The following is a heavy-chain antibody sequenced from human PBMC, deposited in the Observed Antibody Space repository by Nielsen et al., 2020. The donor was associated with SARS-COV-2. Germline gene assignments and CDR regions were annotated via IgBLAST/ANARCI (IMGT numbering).Heavy chain of an antibody. CDR1: GYTFTNYY. CDR2: INPSGGST. V-gene: IGHV1-46*01. CDR3: AREHFVGGLGIVVVISTILDY. J-gene: IGHJ4*02. D-gene: IGHD3-22*01. Sequence: ASVKVSCKASGYTFTNYYMHWVRQAPGQGLEWMGIINPSGGSTSNAQKFQGRVTMTRDTSMSTVYMELSSLRSEDTAVYYCAREHFVGGLGIVVVISTILDYWGQGTLVTVSS.